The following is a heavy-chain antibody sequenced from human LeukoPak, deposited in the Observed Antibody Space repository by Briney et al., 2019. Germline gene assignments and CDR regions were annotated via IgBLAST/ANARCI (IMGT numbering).Heavy chain of an antibody. CDR3: ARQAGASDY. V-gene: IGHV4-39*01. Sequence: SETLSLTCAVSGGSISSSSYYWGWIRQPPGKGLEWIGSIYYSGSTYYNPSLKSRVTISVDTSKNQFSLKLSSVTAADAAVYYCARQAGASDYWGQGTLVTVSS. J-gene: IGHJ4*02. D-gene: IGHD1-26*01. CDR1: GGSISSSSYY. CDR2: IYYSGST.